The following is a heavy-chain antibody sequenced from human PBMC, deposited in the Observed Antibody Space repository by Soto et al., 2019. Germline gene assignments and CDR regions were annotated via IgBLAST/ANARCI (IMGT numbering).Heavy chain of an antibody. CDR3: ARDGTTVTYNWFDP. CDR1: GFTFSSYG. Sequence: QVQLVESGGGVVQPGRSLRLSCAASGFTFSSYGMHWVRQAPGKGLEWVAVIWYDGSNKYYADSVKGRFTISRDNSKNTLYLQTNNQRAEDTAVYYCARDGTTVTYNWFDPWGQGTLVTVSS. J-gene: IGHJ5*02. V-gene: IGHV3-33*01. CDR2: IWYDGSNK. D-gene: IGHD4-17*01.